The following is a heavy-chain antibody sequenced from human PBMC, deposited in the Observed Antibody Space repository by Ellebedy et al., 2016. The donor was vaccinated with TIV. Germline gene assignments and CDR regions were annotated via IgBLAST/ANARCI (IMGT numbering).Heavy chain of an antibody. CDR1: GFTFSNYG. Sequence: PGGSLRLSCAASGFTFSNYGMHWVRQATGKGLEWVAVISYDGTNKYYADSVKGRITISRDNSKNTLYLQMNSLRAEDTAVYYCAKPYCSGGYCYWGYYFDSWGQGSLVTVSS. V-gene: IGHV3-30*18. D-gene: IGHD2-21*01. CDR2: ISYDGTNK. J-gene: IGHJ4*02. CDR3: AKPYCSGGYCYWGYYFDS.